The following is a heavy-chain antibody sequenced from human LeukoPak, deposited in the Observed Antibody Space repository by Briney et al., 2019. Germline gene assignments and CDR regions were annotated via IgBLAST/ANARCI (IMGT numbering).Heavy chain of an antibody. CDR1: GGSISSYY. Sequence: PSETLSLTCTVSGGSISSYYWSWIRQPPGKGLEWIGYIYYSGSTNYNPSLKSRVTISVDTSKNQFSLKLSSVTAADTAVYYCARGQSAVAGNAFDIWGQGTMVTVSS. CDR2: IYYSGST. J-gene: IGHJ3*02. V-gene: IGHV4-59*01. D-gene: IGHD6-19*01. CDR3: ARGQSAVAGNAFDI.